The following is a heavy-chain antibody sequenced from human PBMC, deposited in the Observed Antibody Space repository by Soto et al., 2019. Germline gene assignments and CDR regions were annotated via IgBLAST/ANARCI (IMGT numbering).Heavy chain of an antibody. CDR1: GFTFGNYW. Sequence: EVQLVESGGGLVQPGGSLRLSCAASGFTFGNYWMTWVRQAPGKGLEWVANIKEDGSAKTYLDSVRGRFTVSRDNAENSLFLQMNILRAEDTALYYCARDVTPGSSGYYLAAFDIWGQWTMVTVS. CDR3: ARDVTPGSSGYYLAAFDI. D-gene: IGHD6-25*01. CDR2: IKEDGSAK. V-gene: IGHV3-7*05. J-gene: IGHJ3*02.